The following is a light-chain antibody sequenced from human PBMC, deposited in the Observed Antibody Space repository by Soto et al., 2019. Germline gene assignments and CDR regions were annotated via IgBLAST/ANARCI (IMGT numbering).Light chain of an antibody. CDR1: SSDVGSYNL. CDR3: CSYAGSSTFPV. CDR2: EVS. Sequence: QSALTQPASVSGSPGQSITISCTGTSSDVGSYNLVSWYQQHPGKAPKLMIYEVSKRPSGVSNRFSGSKSGNTASLTISGLQAEDEADYYCCSYAGSSTFPVFGGGTQLTVL. J-gene: IGLJ2*01. V-gene: IGLV2-23*02.